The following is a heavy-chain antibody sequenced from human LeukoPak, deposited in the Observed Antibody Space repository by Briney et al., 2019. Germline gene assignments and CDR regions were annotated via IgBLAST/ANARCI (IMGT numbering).Heavy chain of an antibody. Sequence: ASVKVSCKASGYTFTSYAMNCVRQAPGQGLEWMGWINTNTGNPTYAQGFTGRFVFSLDTSVSTAYLQISSLKAEDTAVYYCARATVTDNYYYYYMDVWGKGTTVTVSS. CDR3: ARATVTDNYYYYYMDV. CDR2: INTNTGNP. CDR1: GYTFTSYA. V-gene: IGHV7-4-1*02. J-gene: IGHJ6*03. D-gene: IGHD4-11*01.